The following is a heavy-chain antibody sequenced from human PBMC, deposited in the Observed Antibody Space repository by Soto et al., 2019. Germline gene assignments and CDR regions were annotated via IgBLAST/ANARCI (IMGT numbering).Heavy chain of an antibody. CDR3: ARRVELEYRKYHYYGMDV. Sequence: SETLSLTCTVSGGSISSGDYYWSWIRQPPGKGLEWIGYIYYSGSTYYNPSLKSRVTISVDTSKNQFSLKLSSVTAADTAVYYCARRVELEYRKYHYYGMDVWGQGTTVTVSS. V-gene: IGHV4-30-4*01. CDR2: IYYSGST. CDR1: GGSISSGDYY. J-gene: IGHJ6*02. D-gene: IGHD3-3*01.